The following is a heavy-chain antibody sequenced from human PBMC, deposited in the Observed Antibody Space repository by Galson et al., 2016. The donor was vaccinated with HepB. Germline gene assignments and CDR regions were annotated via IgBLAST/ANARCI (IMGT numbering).Heavy chain of an antibody. CDR2: MSGSGEDT. Sequence: SLRLSCAASGFTFAGYAMSWGRQAPGKGLEWVSAMSGSGEDTYYADPVLGRFSISRDNFRNTLYLQMNSLRVEDTAVYYCAKDLGTRGNYYYYAMDVWGQGTAVTVSS. D-gene: IGHD2-15*01. CDR1: GFTFAGYA. V-gene: IGHV3-23*01. J-gene: IGHJ6*02. CDR3: AKDLGTRGNYYYYAMDV.